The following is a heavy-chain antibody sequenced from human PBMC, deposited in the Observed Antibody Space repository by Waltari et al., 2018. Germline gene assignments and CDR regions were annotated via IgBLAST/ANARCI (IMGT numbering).Heavy chain of an antibody. CDR2: INTDGSTI. Sequence: EVQLAESGGGLVQPGESLSLSCAASGFTFRPYWMHWVRQGPGKGLVLVSRINTDGSTINYADSVKGRFTISRDNAKNTLYLQMNSLRAEDTAVYYCTREDYGGKDYWGQGTLVTVSS. CDR1: GFTFRPYW. D-gene: IGHD4-17*01. V-gene: IGHV3-74*01. J-gene: IGHJ4*02. CDR3: TREDYGGKDY.